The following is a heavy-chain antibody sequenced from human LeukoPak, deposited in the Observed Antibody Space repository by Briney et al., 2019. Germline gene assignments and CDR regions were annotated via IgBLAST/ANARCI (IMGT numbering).Heavy chain of an antibody. J-gene: IGHJ5*02. CDR1: GITVRNNF. D-gene: IGHD6-13*01. V-gene: IGHV3-66*01. CDR3: TRDPSAVATNTYA. CDR2: IYSGGET. Sequence: GGSLRLSCAASGITVRNNFMIWVRQAPGKGLEWVSLIYSGGETYYADSVKGRFSISRDNSKNTVYLQMNSLRAEDTAVYYCTRDPSAVATNTYAWGQGILVTVSS.